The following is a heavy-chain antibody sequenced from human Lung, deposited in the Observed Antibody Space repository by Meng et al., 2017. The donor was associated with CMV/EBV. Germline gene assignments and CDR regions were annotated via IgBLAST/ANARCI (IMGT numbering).Heavy chain of an antibody. CDR1: GYTFTGYF. V-gene: IGHV1-2*02. J-gene: IGHJ4*02. CDR3: ARALHVEYIDSSGYHDH. Sequence: ASVKVSCKASGYTFTGYFIHWVRQAPGQGLEWMGWINPKSGGTNFAQRFPGRVTMTRDTSISTVYMELRSLRSDDTAVYYCARALHVEYIDSSGYHDHWGQGTLVXAPQ. CDR2: INPKSGGT. D-gene: IGHD3-22*01.